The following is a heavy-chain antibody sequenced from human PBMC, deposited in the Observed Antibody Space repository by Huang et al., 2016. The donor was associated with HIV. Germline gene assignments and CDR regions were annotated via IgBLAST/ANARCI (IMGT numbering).Heavy chain of an antibody. CDR2: IIPIFGTA. V-gene: IGHV1-69*13. D-gene: IGHD3-22*01. CDR1: GGTFSSYA. J-gene: IGHJ4*02. CDR3: ARARGYYDSSVSYYFDY. Sequence: QVQLVQSGAEVKKPGSSVRVSCKASGGTFSSYAISWVRHAPGKVLEWMGGIIPIFGTANYAQKFQGRVTITADESTSTAYMELSSLRSEDTAVYYCARARGYYDSSVSYYFDYWGQGTLVTVSS.